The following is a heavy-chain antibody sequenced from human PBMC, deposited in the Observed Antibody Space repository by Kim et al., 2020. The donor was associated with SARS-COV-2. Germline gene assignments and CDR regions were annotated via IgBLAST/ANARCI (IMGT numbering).Heavy chain of an antibody. D-gene: IGHD2-21*02. CDR3: AREGGSVVTPYF. J-gene: IGHJ4*02. CDR2: INYRGRT. Sequence: SETLSLTCSVSGFSLSSGTYYWSWIRQTPGKGLEWLGYINYRGRTFYNPSLHRRVSISLDTSKNSFSLKLTSITAADTAVYYCAREGGSVVTPYFWGQGTLVTVSS. V-gene: IGHV4-30-4*01. CDR1: GFSLSSGTYY.